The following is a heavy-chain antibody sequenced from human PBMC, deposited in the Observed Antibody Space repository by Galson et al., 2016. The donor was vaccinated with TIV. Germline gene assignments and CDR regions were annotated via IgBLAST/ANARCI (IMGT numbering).Heavy chain of an antibody. CDR1: GYIFTGYY. Sequence: SVKVSCKAFGYIFTGYYFHWVRQAPGQGLEWMGWINPSSGFASYAPNFQGRLTLSRDTSTNTAYLDLSRLASDDTATYYCARGACTDITCNLWLDFWGQGSLVTVSS. V-gene: IGHV1-2*02. J-gene: IGHJ4*02. D-gene: IGHD3-16*01. CDR3: ARGACTDITCNLWLDF. CDR2: INPSSGFA.